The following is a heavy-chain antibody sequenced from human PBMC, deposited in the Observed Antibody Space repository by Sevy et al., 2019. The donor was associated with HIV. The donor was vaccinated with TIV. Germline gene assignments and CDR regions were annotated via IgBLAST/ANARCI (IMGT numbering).Heavy chain of an antibody. D-gene: IGHD3-22*01. CDR2: FDPEDGEI. CDR1: GYRLSELS. Sequence: ASVKVSCKISGYRLSELSMHWVRQAPGKGLEWMGRFDPEDGEIIYAQEFQGRVTVTEDTSTDTAYMELSRLRSEDTAVYYCATGREYYDENSGYFDYWGPGTLVTVSS. J-gene: IGHJ4*02. CDR3: ATGREYYDENSGYFDY. V-gene: IGHV1-24*01.